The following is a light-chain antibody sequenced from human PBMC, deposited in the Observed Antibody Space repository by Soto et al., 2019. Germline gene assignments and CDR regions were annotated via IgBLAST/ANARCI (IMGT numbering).Light chain of an antibody. CDR1: QGIGND. CDR2: EAS. J-gene: IGKJ1*01. V-gene: IGKV1-6*01. CDR3: LQDYVYPWT. Sequence: AIQVTQSPSSLSASVGDRVTISCRASQGIGNDLGWYQQKPGKDPKLLIYEASTLQTGVASRFSGSGSCTDYTRTISSLQPEDFATDYCLQDYVYPWTFGQGTKVEVK.